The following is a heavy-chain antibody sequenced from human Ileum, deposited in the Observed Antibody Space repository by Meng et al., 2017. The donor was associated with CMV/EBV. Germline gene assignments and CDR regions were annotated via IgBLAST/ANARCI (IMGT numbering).Heavy chain of an antibody. V-gene: IGHV4-39*01. CDR3: ARRRNPWAFDS. CDR2: VLYNGNT. CDR1: GGSVGGGCYF. Sequence: SETLSLTCTGSGGSVGGGCYFWSWLRQSPRKGREWIGNVLYNGNTYFNPSLGSRVSMSIDTPKNLFSLKLNALTAADTGVYFCARRRNPWAFDSWGQGIRVTVSS. J-gene: IGHJ4*02. D-gene: IGHD1-14*01.